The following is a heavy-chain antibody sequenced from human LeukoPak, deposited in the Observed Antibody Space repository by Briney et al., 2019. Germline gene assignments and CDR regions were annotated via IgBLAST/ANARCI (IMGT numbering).Heavy chain of an antibody. J-gene: IGHJ3*02. CDR3: ARGSGRDAFDI. CDR1: GGSISSGSYY. V-gene: IGHV4-61*02. D-gene: IGHD2-15*01. CDR2: IYISGST. Sequence: SETLSLTCTVSGGSISSGSYYWSWIRQPAGTGLEWIGRIYISGSTNYNPSLKSRVTISADTSTNQFSLKLSSVTAADTAVYYCARGSGRDAFDIWGQGTMVTVSS.